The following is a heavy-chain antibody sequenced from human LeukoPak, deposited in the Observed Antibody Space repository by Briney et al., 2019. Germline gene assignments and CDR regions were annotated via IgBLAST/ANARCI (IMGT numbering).Heavy chain of an antibody. CDR1: GGTFSSYA. Sequence: SVKVSCKSSGGTFSSYAITWVRQAPGQGLEWMGGIIPIFGTANYAQKFQGRVTITADESTSTAYMELSSLRSEDTAVYYCARGNVVVPAAMSYAFDIWGQGTMVTVSS. D-gene: IGHD2-2*01. V-gene: IGHV1-69*13. CDR2: IIPIFGTA. CDR3: ARGNVVVPAAMSYAFDI. J-gene: IGHJ3*02.